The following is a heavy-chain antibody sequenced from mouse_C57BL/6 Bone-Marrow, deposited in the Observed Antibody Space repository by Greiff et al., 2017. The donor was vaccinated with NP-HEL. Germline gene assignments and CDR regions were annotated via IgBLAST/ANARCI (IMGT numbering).Heavy chain of an antibody. J-gene: IGHJ3*01. CDR2: IYPRSGNT. CDR3: ARVGFYGNFLAY. Sequence: QVQLQQSGAELARPGASVKLSCKASGYTFTSYGISWVKQRTGQGLEWIGEIYPRSGNTYYNEKFKGKATLTADKSSSTAYMELSSLTSEDSAVYFCARVGFYGNFLAYWGQGTLVTVSA. CDR1: GYTFTSYG. D-gene: IGHD2-1*01. V-gene: IGHV1-81*01.